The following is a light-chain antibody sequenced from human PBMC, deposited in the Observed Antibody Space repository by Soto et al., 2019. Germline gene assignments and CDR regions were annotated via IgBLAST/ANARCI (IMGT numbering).Light chain of an antibody. CDR1: SSDVGGYNY. CDR2: DVS. J-gene: IGLJ1*01. Sequence: ALTQPASVSGSPGQSITISCTGTSSDVGGYNYVSWYQQHPGKAPKLMIYDVSNRPSGVSNRFSGSKSGNTASLTISGLQAEDEADYYCASYTTTFSYVFGSGTKVTVL. CDR3: ASYTTTFSYV. V-gene: IGLV2-14*01.